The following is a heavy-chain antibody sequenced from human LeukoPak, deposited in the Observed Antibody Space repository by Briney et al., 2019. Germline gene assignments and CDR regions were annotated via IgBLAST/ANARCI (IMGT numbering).Heavy chain of an antibody. CDR1: RYTSTSYG. D-gene: IGHD3-22*01. CDR2: ISAYNGNT. Sequence: GASVNLSCKGSRYTSTSYGISWVRPAPGQGLEWMGWISAYNGNTNYAQKLQGRVTISTDTSTSTAYIELRSLRSDDTAVYYCARTPEDYYDWRGYLDLWGQGTLVTVSS. CDR3: ARTPEDYYDWRGYLDL. J-gene: IGHJ4*02. V-gene: IGHV1-18*01.